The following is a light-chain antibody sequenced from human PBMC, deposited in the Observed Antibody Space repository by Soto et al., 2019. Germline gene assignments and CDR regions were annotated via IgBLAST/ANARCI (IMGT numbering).Light chain of an antibody. CDR1: QSISTY. V-gene: IGKV1-39*01. J-gene: IGKJ1*01. Sequence: DIQMTQSPSSLSASVGNRVTITCRASQSISTYLNWYQKKPGKAPNLLIYDASRLQSGVPSRFSGSGSGTDFTLTISSLQPEDFTTYYCQQSHSAPLTFGQGTKVDIK. CDR3: QQSHSAPLT. CDR2: DAS.